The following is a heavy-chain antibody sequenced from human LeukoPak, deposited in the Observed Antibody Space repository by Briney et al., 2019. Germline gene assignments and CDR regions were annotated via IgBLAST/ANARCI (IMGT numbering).Heavy chain of an antibody. Sequence: GGSLRLSCAASGFTFSSYWMSWVRQAPGKGLEWVANIKQDGSEKYYVDSVKGRFTISRDNAKNSLYLQMNSLRAEDTAVYYCARDLERDTAMVMNAFDIWGQGTMVTVSS. CDR1: GFTFSSYW. CDR2: IKQDGSEK. D-gene: IGHD5-18*01. V-gene: IGHV3-7*03. J-gene: IGHJ3*02. CDR3: ARDLERDTAMVMNAFDI.